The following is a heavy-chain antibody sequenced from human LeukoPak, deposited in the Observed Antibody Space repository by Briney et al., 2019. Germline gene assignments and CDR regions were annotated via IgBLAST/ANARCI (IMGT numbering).Heavy chain of an antibody. CDR1: GGSISSYY. Sequence: SETLSLTCTVSGGSISSYYWSWIRQPPGKGLEWIGYIYYSGSTNYNPSLKSRVTISVDTSKNQFSLKLSSVTAADTAMYYCARVRAAAGFTSYYYYYMDVWGKGTTVTISS. V-gene: IGHV4-59*01. J-gene: IGHJ6*03. D-gene: IGHD6-13*01. CDR3: ARVRAAAGFTSYYYYYMDV. CDR2: IYYSGST.